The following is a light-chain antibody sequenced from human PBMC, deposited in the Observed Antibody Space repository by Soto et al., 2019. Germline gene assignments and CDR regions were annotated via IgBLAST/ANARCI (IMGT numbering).Light chain of an antibody. J-gene: IGKJ4*01. CDR3: QQYNTYPLT. CDR1: ESISSW. Sequence: DIEMTQSPSTLSASVGDRVTITCRASESISSWLAWYQQKPGKAPNLLIFKASSLQSRVPSRFSGSGSGTEFTLTITRVQPDDFATYYCQQYNTYPLTFGGGTKVDIK. V-gene: IGKV1-5*03. CDR2: KAS.